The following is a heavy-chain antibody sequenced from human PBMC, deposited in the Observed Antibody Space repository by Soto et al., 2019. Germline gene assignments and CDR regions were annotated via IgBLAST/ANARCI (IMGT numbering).Heavy chain of an antibody. CDR3: ARMEHYYDSGGPAETDV. CDR2: ISYSGST. CDR1: GGSLSSSTYS. Sequence: LSEILSLACAVSGGSLSSSTYSWGWIRQPPGKGLEWIGSISYSGSTYYNPSLKSRVTISVDTSKNQFSLNLSSVTAADTAVYYCARMEHYYDSGGPAETDVWGQGTTVT. V-gene: IGHV4-39*01. J-gene: IGHJ6*02. D-gene: IGHD3-22*01.